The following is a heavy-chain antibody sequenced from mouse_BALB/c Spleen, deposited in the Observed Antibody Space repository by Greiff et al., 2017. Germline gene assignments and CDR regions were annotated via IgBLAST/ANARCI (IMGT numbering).Heavy chain of an antibody. CDR1: GYTFTSYV. J-gene: IGHJ2*01. V-gene: IGHV1-14*01. CDR2: INPYNDGT. D-gene: IGHD2-10*02. Sequence: EVQLQQSGPELVKPGASVKMSCKASGYTFTSYVMHWVKQKPGQGLEWIGYINPYNDGTKYNEKFKGKATLTSDKSSSTAYMELSSLTSEDSAVYYCARELYVNPYYFDYWGQGTTLTVSS. CDR3: ARELYVNPYYFDY.